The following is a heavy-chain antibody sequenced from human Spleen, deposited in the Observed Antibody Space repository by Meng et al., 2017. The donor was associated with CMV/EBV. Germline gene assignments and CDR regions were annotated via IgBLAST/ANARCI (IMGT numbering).Heavy chain of an antibody. CDR3: ARSAYDSSGYHFYFFDY. CDR1: GYTFTSYY. V-gene: IGHV1-69*16. D-gene: IGHD3-22*01. CDR2: IIASLDTT. Sequence: SVKVSCKASGYTFTSYYMHWVRQAPGQGLEWMGGIIASLDTTNYAQKFQGRVTITTDESTSTAYMELSSLRSEDTAVYYCARSAYDSSGYHFYFFDYWGQGTLVTVSS. J-gene: IGHJ4*02.